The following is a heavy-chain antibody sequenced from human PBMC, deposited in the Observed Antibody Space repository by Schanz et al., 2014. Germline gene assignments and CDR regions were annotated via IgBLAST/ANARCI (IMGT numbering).Heavy chain of an antibody. D-gene: IGHD6-13*01. CDR2: ISSSGSTI. Sequence: EVQLVESGGGVVRPGGSLRLSCAASGFGFDDYAMSWVRQAPGKGLEWVSYISSSGSTIYYADSVKGRFTTSRDNGKKSMYLQMNSLRAEDTAVYYCARLDSSSWYPRYWGQGTLVTVSS. CDR1: GFGFDDYA. J-gene: IGHJ4*02. V-gene: IGHV3-48*03. CDR3: ARLDSSSWYPRY.